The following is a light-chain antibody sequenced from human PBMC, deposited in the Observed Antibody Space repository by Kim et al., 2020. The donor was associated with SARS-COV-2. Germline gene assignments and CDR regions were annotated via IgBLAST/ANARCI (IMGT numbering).Light chain of an antibody. Sequence: SYELTQPPSVSVAPGKTATITCGGNNIESKSVHWYQQKPGQAPVLVIYYDSDRPSGIPERFSGSNSGNTATLTISRVEAGDEADYYCQVWDSSSDHYVFGTGTKVTVL. CDR1: NIESKS. CDR3: QVWDSSSDHYV. J-gene: IGLJ1*01. CDR2: YDS. V-gene: IGLV3-21*04.